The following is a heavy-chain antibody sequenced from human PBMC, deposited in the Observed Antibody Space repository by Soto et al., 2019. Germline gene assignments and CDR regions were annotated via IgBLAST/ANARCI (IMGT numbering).Heavy chain of an antibody. CDR2: IYYSGST. V-gene: IGHV4-59*08. J-gene: IGHJ4*02. CDR3: ARQSPDFDY. Sequence: QVQLQESDPGLVKPSETLSLTCTVSGGSISSYYWSWIRQPPGKGLEWIGYIYYSGSTNYNPSLKSRVTISVDTSKNQFSLKLSSVTAADTAVYYCARQSPDFDYWGQGTLVTVSS. CDR1: GGSISSYY.